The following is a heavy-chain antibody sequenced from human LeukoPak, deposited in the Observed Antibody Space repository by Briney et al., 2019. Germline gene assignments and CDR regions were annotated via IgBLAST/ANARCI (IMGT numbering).Heavy chain of an antibody. CDR2: MNPNSGNT. V-gene: IGHV1-8*01. CDR3: ARGYGSGSYLLDY. J-gene: IGHJ4*02. CDR1: GYTFTSYD. D-gene: IGHD3-10*01. Sequence: ASVNVSCQASGYTFTSYDINWVRHATGQGLDWMGWMNPNSGNTGYAQKFQGRVTMTRNTSISTAYMELSSLRSEDTAVYYCARGYGSGSYLLDYWGQGTLVTVSS.